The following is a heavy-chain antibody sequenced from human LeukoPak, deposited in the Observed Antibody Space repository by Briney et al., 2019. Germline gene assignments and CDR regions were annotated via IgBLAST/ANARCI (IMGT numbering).Heavy chain of an antibody. J-gene: IGHJ4*02. Sequence: GGSLRLSCAASGFTFSTYWMHWVRQAPGKGLVWVSRINNDGTITTYADSVKGRFTVSRDNAKNTLYLQMNSLRAEDTAVYYCARETAVTGSYYFDYWGQGTLVTVSS. CDR1: GFTFSTYW. D-gene: IGHD6-19*01. CDR3: ARETAVTGSYYFDY. V-gene: IGHV3-74*01. CDR2: INNDGTIT.